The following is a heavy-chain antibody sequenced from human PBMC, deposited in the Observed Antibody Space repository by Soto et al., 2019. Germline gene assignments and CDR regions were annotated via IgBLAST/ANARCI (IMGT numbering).Heavy chain of an antibody. CDR3: ARGEDAFFYYGLDV. Sequence: TSETLSLTCTVSGGSITSSYWSWIRRPPGKGLEWIAYIYDTGISGYTPSTSYNPSLKSRVTMSVDASKSQFSLKLTSVTAADTAVYYCARGEDAFFYYGLDVWGQGITVTVSS. V-gene: IGHV4-59*01. CDR2: IYDTGISGYTPST. CDR1: GGSITSSY. J-gene: IGHJ6*02.